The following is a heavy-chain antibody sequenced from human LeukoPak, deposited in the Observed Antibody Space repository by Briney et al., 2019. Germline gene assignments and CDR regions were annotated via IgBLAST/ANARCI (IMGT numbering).Heavy chain of an antibody. J-gene: IGHJ4*02. V-gene: IGHV3-48*01. CDR2: ISSSSSTI. D-gene: IGHD3-3*01. CDR3: ARDAGGYDFWSGYYY. CDR1: GFTFSSYS. Sequence: GGSLRLSCAASGFTFSSYSMNWVRQAPGKGLEWVSYISSSSSTIYYADSVKGRFTISRDNAKNSLYLQMDSLRAEDTAVYYCARDAGGYDFWSGYYYWGQGTLVTVSS.